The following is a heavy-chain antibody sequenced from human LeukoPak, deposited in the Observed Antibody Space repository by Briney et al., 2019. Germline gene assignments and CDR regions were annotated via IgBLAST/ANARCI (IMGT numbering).Heavy chain of an antibody. CDR3: ARLQSWFDP. CDR1: GYSISSGYY. V-gene: IGHV4-38-2*01. Sequence: SETLSLTCALCGYSISSGYYWGWIRPPPGKGLEWIGSIYHSGSTYYNPSLKSRVTISVDTSKNQFSLKLSSVTAADTAVYYCARLQSWFDPWGQGTLVTVSS. CDR2: IYHSGST. J-gene: IGHJ5*02. D-gene: IGHD5-24*01.